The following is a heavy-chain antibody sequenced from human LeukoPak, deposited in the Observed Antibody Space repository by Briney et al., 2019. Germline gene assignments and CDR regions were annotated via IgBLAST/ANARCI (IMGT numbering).Heavy chain of an antibody. J-gene: IGHJ5*02. Sequence: SQTLSLTCAVSGGSISSGGYSWSWLRQPPGKGLEWIGYIYHSGSTYYNPSLKSRVTISVDRSKNQFSLKLSSVTAADTAVYYCAREYSYRKAHNWFDPWGQGTLVTVSS. CDR2: IYHSGST. CDR1: GGSISSGGYS. D-gene: IGHD1-14*01. CDR3: AREYSYRKAHNWFDP. V-gene: IGHV4-30-2*01.